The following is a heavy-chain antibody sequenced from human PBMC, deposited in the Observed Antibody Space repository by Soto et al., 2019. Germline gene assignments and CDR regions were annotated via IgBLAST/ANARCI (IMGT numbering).Heavy chain of an antibody. V-gene: IGHV3-13*05. CDR1: GFTFRNYD. D-gene: IGHD1-7*01. CDR3: GGTDRAFSGLEV. J-gene: IGHJ6*01. CDR2: ISAAGDP. Sequence: EVQLVESGGGLVQPGGSLTLYCEASGFTFRNYDMPWVRQGTGKGLEWVSGISAAGDPYHADSVEGRFTCSRENAQQSSFLQMTGLSVGDTAVYYCGGTDRAFSGLEVWGQGTGVIVSS.